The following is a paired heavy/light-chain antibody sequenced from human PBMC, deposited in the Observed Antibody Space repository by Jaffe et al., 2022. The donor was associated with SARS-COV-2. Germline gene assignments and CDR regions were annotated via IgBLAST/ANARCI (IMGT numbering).Light chain of an antibody. V-gene: IGKV1-9*01. Sequence: DIQLTQSPSFLSASVGDRVTITCRASQGIYNYLAWYQQKPGTAPKLLIYAASTLQSGVPSRFSGSGSGTEFTLTISSLQPEDFATYYCQQLTLYPSLTFGGGTKVEI. CDR3: QQLTLYPSLT. CDR1: QGIYNY. J-gene: IGKJ4*01. CDR2: AAS.
Heavy chain of an antibody. D-gene: IGHD2-15*01. V-gene: IGHV3-21*01. CDR3: ARDKGGYCSGGRCFFDGFDI. CDR2: ISSSSTYI. Sequence: EVQLVESGGGLVKPGGSLRLSCAASGFTFSSYSMHWVRQAPGKGLEWVSSISSSSTYIYDTDSVKGRFTISRDNAKNSLYLQMNSLRAEDTAVYSCARDKGGYCSGGRCFFDGFDIWGQGTMVTVSS. CDR1: GFTFSSYS. J-gene: IGHJ3*02.